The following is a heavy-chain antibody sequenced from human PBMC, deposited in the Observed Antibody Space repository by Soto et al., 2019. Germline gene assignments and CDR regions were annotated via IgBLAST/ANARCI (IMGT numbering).Heavy chain of an antibody. Sequence: PSETLSLTCTVSGGSISSGDYYWSWIRQPPGKGLEWIGYIYYSGSTYYNPSLKSRVTISVDTSKNQFSLKLSSVTAADTAVYYCARAAHSYGGGDCFGFSDAFDIWGQGTMVTVSS. CDR2: IYYSGST. CDR3: ARAAHSYGGGDCFGFSDAFDI. V-gene: IGHV4-30-4*01. D-gene: IGHD2-21*02. J-gene: IGHJ3*02. CDR1: GGSISSGDYY.